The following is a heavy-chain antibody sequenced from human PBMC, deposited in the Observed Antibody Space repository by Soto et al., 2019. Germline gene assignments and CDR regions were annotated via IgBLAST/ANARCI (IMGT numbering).Heavy chain of an antibody. CDR1: GFTFNNYA. J-gene: IGHJ4*02. V-gene: IGHV3-23*01. CDR3: AKDRLGGNFDY. Sequence: GGSLRLSCAASGFTFNNYAMNWVRQAPGKGLEWVATISGTGGSTYYADSVKGRFTISRDNSKNTLHLQMNSLRVEDTAVYYCAKDRLGGNFDYWGQGTQVTVSS. CDR2: ISGTGGST.